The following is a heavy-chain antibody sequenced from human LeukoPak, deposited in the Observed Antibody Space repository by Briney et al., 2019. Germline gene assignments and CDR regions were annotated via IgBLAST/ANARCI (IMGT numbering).Heavy chain of an antibody. CDR1: GFTFSNYW. CDR2: INSDARST. J-gene: IGHJ5*02. Sequence: LPGGSLRLSCAASGFTFSNYWMHWVRQAPGEGLVWVSRINSDARSTSYADSVKGRFTISRDNAKNTLYLQMNSLRAEDTAVYYCAGGADTGYSSDSWGQGTLVTVSS. V-gene: IGHV3-74*01. CDR3: AGGADTGYSSDS. D-gene: IGHD6-19*01.